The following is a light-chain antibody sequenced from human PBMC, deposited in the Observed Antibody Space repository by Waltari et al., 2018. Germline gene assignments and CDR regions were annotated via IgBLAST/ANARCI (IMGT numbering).Light chain of an antibody. CDR1: QSLLHSDGRTC. J-gene: IGKJ5*01. CDR2: EVS. Sequence: IVMTQTPLSLSVTPGQPASISRTSSQSLLHSDGRTCLFWYLQKPGQSPQLLIHEVSRRFSGVPERFSGSGSGTDFTLKISRVEAEDVGVYYCMQGLQLPITFGQGTRLEIK. V-gene: IGKV2-29*02. CDR3: MQGLQLPIT.